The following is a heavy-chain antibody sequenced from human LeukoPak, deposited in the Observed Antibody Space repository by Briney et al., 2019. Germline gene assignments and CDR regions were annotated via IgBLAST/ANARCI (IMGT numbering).Heavy chain of an antibody. CDR1: GGSFSGYY. V-gene: IGHV4-34*01. CDR2: INHSGST. CDR3: ARQATRTYYYDSSGYRYYFDY. Sequence: PSETLSLTCAVYGGSFSGYYWSWTRQPPGKGLEWIGEINHSGSTNYNPSLKSRVTISVDTSKNQFSLKLSSVTAADTAVYYCARQATRTYYYDSSGYRYYFDYWGQGTLVTVSS. J-gene: IGHJ4*02. D-gene: IGHD3-22*01.